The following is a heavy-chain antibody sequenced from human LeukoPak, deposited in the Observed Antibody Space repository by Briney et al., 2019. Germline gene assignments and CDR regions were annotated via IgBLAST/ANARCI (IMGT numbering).Heavy chain of an antibody. CDR1: GGSITSYY. CDR3: ARDLTTRYFDL. Sequence: SETLSLTCSVSGGSITSYYWSWIRQPPGKGLEWIGHVSDGGRTNYSPSLKSRVTMSVDTSKNQFSLKLSSVTAADTAVYYCARDLTTRYFDLWGRGTLVTVSS. J-gene: IGHJ2*01. CDR2: VSDGGRT. D-gene: IGHD4/OR15-4a*01. V-gene: IGHV4-4*07.